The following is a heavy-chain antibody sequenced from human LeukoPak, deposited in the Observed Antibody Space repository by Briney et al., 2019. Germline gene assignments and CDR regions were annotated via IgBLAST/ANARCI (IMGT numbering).Heavy chain of an antibody. Sequence: GGSLRLSCAASGFTFSTYGMSWVRQAPGKGLEWVSAISGSGGSTYYADSVKGRFTISRDNSKNTLYLQMNSLRAEDTAVYYCAELGITMIGGVWGKGTTVTISS. CDR1: GFTFSTYG. J-gene: IGHJ6*04. CDR2: ISGSGGST. CDR3: AELGITMIGGV. V-gene: IGHV3-23*01. D-gene: IGHD3-10*02.